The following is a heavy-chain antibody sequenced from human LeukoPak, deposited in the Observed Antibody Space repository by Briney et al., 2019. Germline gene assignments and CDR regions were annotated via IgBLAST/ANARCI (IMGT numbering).Heavy chain of an antibody. CDR1: GFTVSSNY. Sequence: GGSLRLSCAASGFTVSSNYMSWVRQAPGKGLEWVSIIYSGRSTDYADSVKGRFIISRDNSKNVLYLQMNTLRAEDTAVYYCAKYGGYCTNGVCYTGWFDPWGQGTLVTVSS. CDR2: IYSGRST. D-gene: IGHD2-8*01. J-gene: IGHJ5*02. V-gene: IGHV3-66*01. CDR3: AKYGGYCTNGVCYTGWFDP.